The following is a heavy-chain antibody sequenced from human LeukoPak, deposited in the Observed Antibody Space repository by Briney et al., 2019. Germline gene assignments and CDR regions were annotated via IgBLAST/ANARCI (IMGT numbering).Heavy chain of an antibody. J-gene: IGHJ4*02. D-gene: IGHD6-13*01. CDR2: IRYDGTNK. V-gene: IGHV3-30*02. Sequence: GGSLRLSCAASGFTFRSYGMHWVRQAPGKGLEWVAIIRYDGTNKYYADSVKGRFTISRDNSKNTLYLQMISLRTEDTAVYYCAKDPRRYSRTGGYFDYWGQGTLVTVSS. CDR1: GFTFRSYG. CDR3: AKDPRRYSRTGGYFDY.